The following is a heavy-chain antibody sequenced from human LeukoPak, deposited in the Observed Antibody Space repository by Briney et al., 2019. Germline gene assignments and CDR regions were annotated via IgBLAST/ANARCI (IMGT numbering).Heavy chain of an antibody. D-gene: IGHD6-19*01. J-gene: IGHJ1*01. V-gene: IGHV1-46*01. CDR2: INPSGGST. CDR1: GYTFTSYY. Sequence: ASVKVSCTASGYTFTSYYMHWVRQAPGQGLEWMGIINPSGGSTSYAQKFQGRVTMTRDTSTSTVYMELSSLRSEDTAVYYCVTIDEGIAVSGSAEYFQHWGQGTLVTVSS. CDR3: VTIDEGIAVSGSAEYFQH.